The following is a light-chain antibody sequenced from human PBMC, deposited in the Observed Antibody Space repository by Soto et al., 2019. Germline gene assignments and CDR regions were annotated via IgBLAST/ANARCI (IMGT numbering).Light chain of an antibody. CDR3: QQVDHFPIT. CDR2: DAS. Sequence: AIPMTQSPSPLSASVGDRVTITCRASQAIYSYLVWYQQKAGKAPKLLIYDASTLQSGVPSRFSGSGSGTDFTLTISSLQPEDSATYYCQQVDHFPITFGGGTKVEIK. J-gene: IGKJ4*01. V-gene: IGKV1D-13*01. CDR1: QAIYSY.